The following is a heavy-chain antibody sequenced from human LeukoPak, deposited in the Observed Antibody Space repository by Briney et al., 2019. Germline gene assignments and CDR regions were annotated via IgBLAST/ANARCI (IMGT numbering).Heavy chain of an antibody. CDR3: TTDRSAVTGEFYCYGMDV. CDR2: IKSETDGGTT. J-gene: IGHJ6*02. D-gene: IGHD7-27*01. CDR1: GFTFTRTW. Sequence: PGGSLRLSCAASGFTFTRTWMSWVRQAPGKGLEWVGRIKSETDGGTTDYAAPVKGRFTISRDDSKNTLYLQMESLRTGDTAVYFCTTDRSAVTGEFYCYGMDVWGQGTPVTVSS. V-gene: IGHV3-15*01.